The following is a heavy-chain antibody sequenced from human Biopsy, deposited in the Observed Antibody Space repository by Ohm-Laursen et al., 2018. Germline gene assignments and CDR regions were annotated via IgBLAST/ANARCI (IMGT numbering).Heavy chain of an antibody. J-gene: IGHJ6*02. CDR1: GYKFTSYG. V-gene: IGHV1-69*04. D-gene: IGHD3-10*01. CDR3: ARGGSGSGYYGMDV. CDR2: IIPIVDIV. Sequence: ASVKVSCKVSGYKFTSYGMSWVRQAPGQGLEWMGRIIPIVDIVNYAQRFQGRVTMTADKSTSTAYLDLSSLISEDTAVYYCARGGSGSGYYGMDVWGQGTTVTVSS.